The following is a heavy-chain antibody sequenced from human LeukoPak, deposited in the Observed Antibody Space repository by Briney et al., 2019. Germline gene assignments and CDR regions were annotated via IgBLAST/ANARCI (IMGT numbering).Heavy chain of an antibody. CDR1: GDAISSYH. CDR2: ISTSGSI. CDR3: ARDGGYSSHDY. D-gene: IGHD6-19*01. V-gene: IGHV4-4*07. Sequence: SETLSLTCTVSGDAISSYHWSCIRQPAGEGLEWIGRISTSGSINYNPSLKSRVTMSVDASKSQFSLKLSSVTAADTAVYYCARDGGYSSHDYWGRGTVV. J-gene: IGHJ4*02.